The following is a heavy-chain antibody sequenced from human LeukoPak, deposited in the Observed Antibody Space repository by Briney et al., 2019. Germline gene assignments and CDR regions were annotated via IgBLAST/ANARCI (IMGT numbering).Heavy chain of an antibody. CDR1: GFTFSSYW. V-gene: IGHV3-23*01. CDR3: AKRGSYFGGFDY. J-gene: IGHJ4*02. D-gene: IGHD3-10*01. CDR2: ITGTGGST. Sequence: GGSLRLSCAASGFTFSSYWMHWVRQAPGKGLVWVSAITGTGGSTYYADSVKGRFTISRDNSKNTLSLQMDSLRVEDTALYYCAKRGSYFGGFDYWGQGTLLTVPS.